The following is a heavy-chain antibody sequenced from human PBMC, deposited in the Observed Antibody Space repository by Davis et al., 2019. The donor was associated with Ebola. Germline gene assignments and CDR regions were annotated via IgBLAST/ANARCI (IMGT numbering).Heavy chain of an antibody. CDR1: GFSFDKSW. CDR3: ARYCHYTDCSYFDC. Sequence: PGGSLRLSCVVSGFSFDKSWMTWVRHVPGKGLEWVSTISASEGHTHYSDSVRGRFTISRDNSKNTLYLQMNSLRAEDTATYYCARYCHYTDCSYFDCWGQGTVVAVSS. D-gene: IGHD2-15*01. J-gene: IGHJ4*02. V-gene: IGHV3-23*01. CDR2: ISASEGHT.